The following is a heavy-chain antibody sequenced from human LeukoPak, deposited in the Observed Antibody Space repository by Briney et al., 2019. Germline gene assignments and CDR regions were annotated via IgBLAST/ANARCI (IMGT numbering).Heavy chain of an antibody. Sequence: EASVKVPCKASGGTFSSYAISWVRQAPGQGLEWMGGIIPIFGTANYAQKFQGRVTITADESTSTAYMELSSLRSEDTAVYYCARGSITMIVDGLFDLWGRGTLVTVSS. CDR3: ARGSITMIVDGLFDL. D-gene: IGHD3-22*01. CDR2: IIPIFGTA. V-gene: IGHV1-69*13. J-gene: IGHJ2*01. CDR1: GGTFSSYA.